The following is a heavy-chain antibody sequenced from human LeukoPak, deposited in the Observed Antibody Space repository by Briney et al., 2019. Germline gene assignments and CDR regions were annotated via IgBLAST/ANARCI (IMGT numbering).Heavy chain of an antibody. V-gene: IGHV4-4*02. CDR1: GGSISSSNW. J-gene: IGHJ3*02. Sequence: PSETLSLTCAVSGGSISSSNWWTWVRPPPGKGLEWIGEIYHSGSTNYNPSLKSRVTISVDKSKNQFSLKLSSVTAADTAVYYCAIDKREPRNAFDISNQGTMVTVSS. CDR2: IYHSGST. D-gene: IGHD1-26*01. CDR3: AIDKREPRNAFDI.